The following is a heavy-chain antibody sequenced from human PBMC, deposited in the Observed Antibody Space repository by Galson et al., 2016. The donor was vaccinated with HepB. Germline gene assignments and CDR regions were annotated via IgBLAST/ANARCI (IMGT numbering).Heavy chain of an antibody. CDR1: GFTFTRYA. CDR3: ARENYYESSGYWIPSGFDP. Sequence: SLRLSCAASGFTFTRYAMHWVRQAPGKGLERLAFISYDGGNNNYADSVKGRFTISRDNSKNTLYLQMSSLRVGDTAVYYCARENYYESSGYWIPSGFDPWGQGILVTVSS. V-gene: IGHV3-30-3*01. J-gene: IGHJ5*02. D-gene: IGHD3-22*01. CDR2: ISYDGGNN.